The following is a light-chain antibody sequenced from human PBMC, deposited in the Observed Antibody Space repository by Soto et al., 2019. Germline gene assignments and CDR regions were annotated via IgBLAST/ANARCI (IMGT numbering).Light chain of an antibody. V-gene: IGKV3-20*01. CDR2: AAS. J-gene: IGKJ4*01. Sequence: ENVLTQSPGTLSLSPGERATLSCRASQSVSNSYLDWYQQKPGQAPRLLIYAASSRAAGIPDRFSGSGSGTDFTLTISRLEPEDCAVYYCHQYGSSPSTFGRGTKVEIK. CDR3: HQYGSSPST. CDR1: QSVSNSY.